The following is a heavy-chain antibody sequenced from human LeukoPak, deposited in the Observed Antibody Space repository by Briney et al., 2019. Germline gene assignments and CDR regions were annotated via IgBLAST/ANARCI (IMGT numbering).Heavy chain of an antibody. CDR1: GYTFPSYG. D-gene: IGHD3-10*01. Sequence: ASVXXSCKTSGYTFPSYGISWVRQAPGQGLERMGWISVYKSNTNYAQTLQGRVTMSTDTSTSTAYMELRSLRSDDTAVYYCARDPGGLWFGELAIDYWGQGTLVTVSS. CDR3: ARDPGGLWFGELAIDY. V-gene: IGHV1-18*04. CDR2: ISVYKSNT. J-gene: IGHJ4*02.